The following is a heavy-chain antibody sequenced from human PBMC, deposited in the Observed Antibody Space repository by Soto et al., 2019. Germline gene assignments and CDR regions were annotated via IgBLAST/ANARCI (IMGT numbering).Heavy chain of an antibody. CDR2: ISYDGNIK. CDR1: GFSFSSHA. D-gene: IGHD5-12*01. Sequence: QVQLVESGGGVVQPGGSLRLSCVVSGFSFSSHAMHWVRQAPGKGLEWLTVISYDGNIKYYADSVKGRFTVSRDNSKNTHSLQLNSLRDEDTALYYCARALALRYYFDFWGQGTLVTVSS. CDR3: ARALALRYYFDF. J-gene: IGHJ4*02. V-gene: IGHV3-30-3*01.